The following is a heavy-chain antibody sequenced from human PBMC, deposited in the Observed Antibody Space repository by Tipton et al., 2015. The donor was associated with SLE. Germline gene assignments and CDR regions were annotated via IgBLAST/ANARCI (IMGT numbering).Heavy chain of an antibody. CDR3: TREGTAFDI. D-gene: IGHD1-1*01. Sequence: SLRLSCTASGFTFGDYAMSWVRQAPGKGLEWVGFIRSKAYGGTTEYAASVKGRFTISRDDSKSIAYLQMNSLKTADTAVYYCTREGTAFDIWGQGTMVTVSS. V-gene: IGHV3-49*04. J-gene: IGHJ3*02. CDR1: GFTFGDYA. CDR2: IRSKAYGGTT.